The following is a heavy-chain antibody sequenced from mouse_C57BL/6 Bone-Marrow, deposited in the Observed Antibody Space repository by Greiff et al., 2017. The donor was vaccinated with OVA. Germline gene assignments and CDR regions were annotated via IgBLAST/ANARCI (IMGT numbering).Heavy chain of an antibody. V-gene: IGHV2-2*01. D-gene: IGHD2-4*01. Sequence: VKLMESGPGLVQPSQSLSITCTVSGFSLTSYGVHWVRQSPGKGLEWLGVIWSGGSTDYNAAFISRLSISKDNSKSQVFFKMNSLQADDTAIYYCARGDYDGYFDYWGQGTTLTVSS. J-gene: IGHJ2*01. CDR1: GFSLTSYG. CDR2: IWSGGST. CDR3: ARGDYDGYFDY.